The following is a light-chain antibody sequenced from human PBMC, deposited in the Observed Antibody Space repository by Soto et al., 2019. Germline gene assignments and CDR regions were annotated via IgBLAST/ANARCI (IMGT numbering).Light chain of an antibody. V-gene: IGKV1-6*01. CDR1: QDIRTE. CDR3: LQDYSYPRT. J-gene: IGKJ1*01. Sequence: SQDIRTELGWYQQKPGNAPKLLIYATSILQSGVPSXXXXXXSXTDXXLTISSLQPEDFATYCCLQDYSYPRTFGQGTKV. CDR2: ATS.